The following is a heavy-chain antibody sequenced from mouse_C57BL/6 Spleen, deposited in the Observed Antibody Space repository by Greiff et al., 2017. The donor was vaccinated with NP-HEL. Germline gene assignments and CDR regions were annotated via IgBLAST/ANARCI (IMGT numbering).Heavy chain of an antibody. CDR2: IDPDDGET. D-gene: IGHD3-3*01. J-gene: IGHJ4*01. Sequence: VQLQQSGAELVKPGASVKLSCTASGFNITDYYMHWVKQSTEQGLEWIGRIDPDDGETKYDPKFQGKATITADTSSNTAYLQLSSLTSEDTAVYYCAIDSQGGYAMDYWGQGTSVTVSS. V-gene: IGHV14-2*01. CDR1: GFNITDYY. CDR3: AIDSQGGYAMDY.